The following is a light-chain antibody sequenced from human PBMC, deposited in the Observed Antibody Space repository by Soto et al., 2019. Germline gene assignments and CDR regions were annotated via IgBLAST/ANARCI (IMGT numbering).Light chain of an antibody. CDR3: QKYNSAPFT. Sequence: ETVMTQSPATLSVSPGDRVTLSCRASQTVHTNLAWFQQKPGQAPKLLIYGASTRDTGVPARFTGSGSGTEFTLTISSLQSEDFATYYCQKYNSAPFTFGPGTKVDFK. V-gene: IGKV3-15*01. CDR1: QTVHTN. CDR2: GAS. J-gene: IGKJ3*01.